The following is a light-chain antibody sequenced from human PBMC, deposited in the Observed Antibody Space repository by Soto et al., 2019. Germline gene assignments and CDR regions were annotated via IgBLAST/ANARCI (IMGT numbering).Light chain of an antibody. CDR3: QQYDRSPYT. CDR1: QTVNNND. Sequence: EIVLTQSPDTLSLSPGERATLSCRASQTVNNNDLAWYQHKPGQAPRLLIYAASSRPGGIPDKFSGSGSGTDFTFTINRLEPEDFAVYYCQQYDRSPYTFGQGTKLEI. CDR2: AAS. J-gene: IGKJ2*01. V-gene: IGKV3-20*01.